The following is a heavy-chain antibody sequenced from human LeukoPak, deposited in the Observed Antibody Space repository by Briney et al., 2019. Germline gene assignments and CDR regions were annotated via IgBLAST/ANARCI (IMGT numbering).Heavy chain of an antibody. V-gene: IGHV3-33*01. J-gene: IGHJ5*02. CDR3: ARDLGKDGDYGWFDP. D-gene: IGHD4-17*01. CDR2: IWYDGSNR. Sequence: RGSLRLSCAASGFTFSSYGMHWVRQAPGKGLEWVAVIWYDGSNRYYADSVKGRFTISRDNSKNTLYLQMNSLRAEDTAVYYCARDLGKDGDYGWFDPWGQGTLVTVSS. CDR1: GFTFSSYG.